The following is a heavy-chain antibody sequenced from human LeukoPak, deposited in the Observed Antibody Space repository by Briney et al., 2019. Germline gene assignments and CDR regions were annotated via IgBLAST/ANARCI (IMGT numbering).Heavy chain of an antibody. CDR1: GASVSSASY. J-gene: IGHJ5*02. V-gene: IGHV4-61*01. CDR2: IYNGVNT. CDR3: ARGRAFNSGAFDP. D-gene: IGHD1-26*01. Sequence: SETLSLTCTVSGASVSSASYWSWIRQPPGKGVEWIAHIYNGVNTNYNPSLKSRVTISVDTSKNQFSLRLNSVTAADTAVYYCARGRAFNSGAFDPWGQGSLVTVSS.